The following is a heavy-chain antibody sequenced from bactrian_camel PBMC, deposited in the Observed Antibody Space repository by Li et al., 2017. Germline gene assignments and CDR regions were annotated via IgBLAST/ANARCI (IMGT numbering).Heavy chain of an antibody. D-gene: IGHD3*01. CDR3: AAKLVMYGSSSCSGSRDTF. CDR2: INSGGAST. CDR1: GFRFSYHY. Sequence: HVQLVESGGGLVQPGGSLRLSCAASGFRFSYHYMHWVRQAPGKGLEWVSTINSGGASTYYADFVKGRFTISRDNAKNTLYLQMNILKTEDTAVYYCAAKLVMYGSSSCSGSRDTFWGQGTQVTVS. J-gene: IGHJ4*01. V-gene: IGHV3S1*01.